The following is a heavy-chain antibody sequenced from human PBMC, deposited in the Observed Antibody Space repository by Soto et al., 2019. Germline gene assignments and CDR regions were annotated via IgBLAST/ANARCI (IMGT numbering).Heavy chain of an antibody. J-gene: IGHJ4*02. CDR1: GFTFGSYW. V-gene: IGHV3-74*01. D-gene: IGHD2-21*02. CDR3: TRDGAGDDPIDN. Sequence: GGSLRLSCAASGFTFGSYWMHWVRQAPGKGLVWVSRINSDGSSTRYADSVKGRFTISRDNAKNTLYLQMNSLRVEDTAVYYCTRDGAGDDPIDNWGQGTLVTVSS. CDR2: INSDGSST.